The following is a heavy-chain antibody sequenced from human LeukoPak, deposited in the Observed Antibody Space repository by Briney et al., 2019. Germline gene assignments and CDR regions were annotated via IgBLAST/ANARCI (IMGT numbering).Heavy chain of an antibody. CDR1: GGSISSYY. Sequence: SETLSLTCTVSGGSISSYYWSWIRQPPGKGLEWIGYIYYSGSTYYNPSLKSRVTISVDTSKNQFSLKLSSVTAADTAVYYCASRDGYNGGVDYWGQGTLVTVSS. J-gene: IGHJ4*02. D-gene: IGHD5-24*01. CDR2: IYYSGST. V-gene: IGHV4-59*12. CDR3: ASRDGYNGGVDY.